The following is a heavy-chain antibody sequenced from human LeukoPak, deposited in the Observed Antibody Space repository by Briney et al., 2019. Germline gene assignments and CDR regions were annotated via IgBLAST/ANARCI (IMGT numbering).Heavy chain of an antibody. CDR2: IYHSGST. D-gene: IGHD2/OR15-2a*01. J-gene: IGHJ4*02. CDR3: ARAAYTTIWSIVDF. Sequence: SETLSLTCAVSGYSISSGYYWGWIRQPPGKGLEWIGSIYHSGSTYYNPSLKSRVTISVDTSKNQFSLKLSSVTAADTAVYYCARAAYTTIWSIVDFWGQGTLVTVSS. CDR1: GYSISSGYY. V-gene: IGHV4-38-2*01.